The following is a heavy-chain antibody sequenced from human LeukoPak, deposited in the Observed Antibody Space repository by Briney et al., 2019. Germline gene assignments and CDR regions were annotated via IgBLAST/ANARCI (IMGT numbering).Heavy chain of an antibody. D-gene: IGHD7-27*01. Sequence: GGSLRLSCAVSGFTFSDHCMSWIRQAPGKGLTWVSYVVHTGGPVSYSDSVKGPFTMPRDNGTNSLYLQMQSLRGDDTAVYYCARGHWGLDYWGQATLVT. CDR1: GFTFSDHC. CDR2: VVHTGGPV. CDR3: ARGHWGLDY. J-gene: IGHJ4*02. V-gene: IGHV3-11*01.